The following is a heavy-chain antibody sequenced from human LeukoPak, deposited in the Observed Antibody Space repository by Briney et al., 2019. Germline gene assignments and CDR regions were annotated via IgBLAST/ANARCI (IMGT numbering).Heavy chain of an antibody. CDR3: AKALPQKLIRYSPQ. Sequence: GGSLRLSCAASGFTFSSYSMNWVRQAPGKGLEWVSSISSSSSYIYYADSVKGRFTISRDNAKNSLYLQMNSLRAEDTAVYYCAKALPQKLIRYSPQGGRGTLVTVSS. D-gene: IGHD6-13*01. CDR1: GFTFSSYS. J-gene: IGHJ1*01. CDR2: ISSSSSYI. V-gene: IGHV3-21*04.